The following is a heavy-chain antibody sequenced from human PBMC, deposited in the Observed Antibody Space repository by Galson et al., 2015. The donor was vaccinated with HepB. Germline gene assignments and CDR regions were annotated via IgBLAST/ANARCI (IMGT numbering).Heavy chain of an antibody. V-gene: IGHV1-69*13. CDR2: IIPMFGVL. Sequence: SVKVSCKASGVTFSNFAISWVRQAPGQGLEWMGSIIPMFGVLHLARKFQGRVTMTADASTNTAYMELSSLRSEDTAVYFCARPNMDHEGSYCIDYWGQGTPVTVSS. J-gene: IGHJ4*02. CDR3: ARPNMDHEGSYCIDY. CDR1: GVTFSNFA. D-gene: IGHD2-8*02.